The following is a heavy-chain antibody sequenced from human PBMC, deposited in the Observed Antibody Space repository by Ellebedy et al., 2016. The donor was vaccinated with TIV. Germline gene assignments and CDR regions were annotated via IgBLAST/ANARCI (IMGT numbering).Heavy chain of an antibody. V-gene: IGHV3-48*02. D-gene: IGHD2/OR15-2a*01. Sequence: GESLKISCAASGFTFNTYSMNSVRQAPGKGLEWVSYISSSSNTINYADSVKGRFTISRDNVKKSLYLQVSSLRDEDTAVYYCARGRDSTSYYFDYWGQGALVTVSS. CDR1: GFTFNTYS. J-gene: IGHJ4*02. CDR3: ARGRDSTSYYFDY. CDR2: ISSSSNTI.